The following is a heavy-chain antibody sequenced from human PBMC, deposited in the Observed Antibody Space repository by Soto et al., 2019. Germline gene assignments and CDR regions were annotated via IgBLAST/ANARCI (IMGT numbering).Heavy chain of an antibody. D-gene: IGHD3-16*01. CDR1: GYTFIRYG. CDR2: ISPYNDYT. J-gene: IGHJ6*02. CDR3: ARGGYYDNCWKKLNAYGLDV. V-gene: IGHV1-18*01. Sequence: QVQLVQSAAEVKKPGASVKVTCKASGYTFIRYGITWVRQAPGQGLEWVGWISPYNDYTEYAQKFHGRVTMTTDTSSRTVTMALSGLRSDDTAVYYCARGGYYDNCWKKLNAYGLDVWGQGTTVTVSS.